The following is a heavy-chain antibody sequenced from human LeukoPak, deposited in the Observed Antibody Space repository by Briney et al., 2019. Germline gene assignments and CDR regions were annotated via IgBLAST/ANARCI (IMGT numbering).Heavy chain of an antibody. D-gene: IGHD3-3*01. J-gene: IGHJ4*02. V-gene: IGHV1-69*13. Sequence: ASVKVSCKASGYTFTSYAISWVRQAPGQGLEWMGGIIPIFGTANYAQKFQGRVTITADESTSTAYVELSSLRSEDTAVYYCARGVLRFLEWSYYFDYWGQGTLVTVSS. CDR1: GYTFTSYA. CDR2: IIPIFGTA. CDR3: ARGVLRFLEWSYYFDY.